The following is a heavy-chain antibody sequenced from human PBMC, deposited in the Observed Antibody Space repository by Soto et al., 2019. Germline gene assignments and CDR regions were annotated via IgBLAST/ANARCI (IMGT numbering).Heavy chain of an antibody. CDR2: ISGSGGST. CDR1: GFTFSSYA. J-gene: IGHJ5*02. Sequence: EVQLLESGGGLVQPGGSLRLSCAASGFTFSSYAMSWVRQAPGKGLEWVSAISGSGGSTYYADSVKGRFTISRDNSKNTLDPQMNSLSAEDTAVYYCEKDPITGTAALRFDPWGQGTLVTVSS. V-gene: IGHV3-23*01. CDR3: EKDPITGTAALRFDP. D-gene: IGHD1-7*01.